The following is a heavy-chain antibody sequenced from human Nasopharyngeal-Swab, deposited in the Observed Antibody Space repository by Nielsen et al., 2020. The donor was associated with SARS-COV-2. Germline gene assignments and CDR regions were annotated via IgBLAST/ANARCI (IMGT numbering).Heavy chain of an antibody. CDR2: IFAGGST. V-gene: IGHV3-66*02. D-gene: IGHD5-18*01. CDR1: GFSVSGNS. J-gene: IGHJ6*03. Sequence: GESLKISCAISGFSVSGNSMTWVRQAPGKGLEWVSVIFAGGSTYYADSVKGRFTISRDNSKNTLYLQMNSLRAEDTAVYYCAREWIQYYYYMDVWGKGTTVTVSS. CDR3: AREWIQYYYYMDV.